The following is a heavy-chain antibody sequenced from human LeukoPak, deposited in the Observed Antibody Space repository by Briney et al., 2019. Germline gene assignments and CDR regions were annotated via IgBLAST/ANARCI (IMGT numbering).Heavy chain of an antibody. Sequence: SETLSLTCTVSGGSISSSSYYWGWIRQPPGKGLEWIGSIYYSGSTYYNPSLKSRVTISVDTSKNQFSLKLSSVTAADTAVYYCASPYDYGDHYLDALHIWGQGTIVTVSS. J-gene: IGHJ3*02. V-gene: IGHV4-39*07. CDR1: GGSISSSSYY. CDR3: ASPYDYGDHYLDALHI. CDR2: IYYSGST. D-gene: IGHD4-17*01.